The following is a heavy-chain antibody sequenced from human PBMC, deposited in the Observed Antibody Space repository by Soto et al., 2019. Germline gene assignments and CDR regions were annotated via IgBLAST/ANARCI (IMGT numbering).Heavy chain of an antibody. V-gene: IGHV1-8*01. CDR1: GYTFTRYD. CDR3: ARERTVAGNDY. J-gene: IGHJ4*02. Sequence: QVQLVQSGAEVKKPGASVKVSCKASGYTFTRYDINWVRQATGQGLEWMGWMNPNSGNTGYAQKFQGRVTMTRNTSISTDDTEMSSLRSEDTAVYYCARERTVAGNDYWGQGPLVTVSS. D-gene: IGHD6-19*01. CDR2: MNPNSGNT.